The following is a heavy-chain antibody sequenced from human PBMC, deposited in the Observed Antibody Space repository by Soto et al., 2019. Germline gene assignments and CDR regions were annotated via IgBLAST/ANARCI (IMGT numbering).Heavy chain of an antibody. Sequence: SVKVSCKASGGTFSSYAISWVRQAPGQGLEWMGGIIPIFGTANYAQKFQGRVTITADKSKNQFSLKLSSVTAADTAVYYCARHPIRFLEWLSSYYYYGMDVWGQGTTVTVSS. CDR1: GGTFSSYA. J-gene: IGHJ6*02. D-gene: IGHD3-3*01. V-gene: IGHV1-69*06. CDR3: ARHPIRFLEWLSSYYYYGMDV. CDR2: IIPIFGTA.